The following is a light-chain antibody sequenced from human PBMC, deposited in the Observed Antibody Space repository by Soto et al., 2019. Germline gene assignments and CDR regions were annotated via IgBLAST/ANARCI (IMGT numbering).Light chain of an antibody. CDR1: QTIMSY. CDR2: VES. J-gene: IGKJ2*01. V-gene: IGKV1-39*01. Sequence: DIQMTQSPSSLSASVGDRVTITCRASQTIMSYLNWYQQKPGKAPELLIYVESNLQRGVPSRFSGRGSGTDFTLTISSLQPEDFATYYCQQSYSTPYTFGQGTRVEIK. CDR3: QQSYSTPYT.